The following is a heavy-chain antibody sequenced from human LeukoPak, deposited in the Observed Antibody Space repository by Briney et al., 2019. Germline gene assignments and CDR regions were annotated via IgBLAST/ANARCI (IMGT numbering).Heavy chain of an antibody. Sequence: GGSLRLSCTVSGFTVSSNSMSWVRQAPGKGLEWVSFIYSAGSTHYSDSVKGRFTISRDNSKNTLFLQMNSLRAEDTAVYYCAKEDGKFYYDSSAYRGIDYWGQGTLVTVSS. V-gene: IGHV3-53*01. CDR3: AKEDGKFYYDSSAYRGIDY. CDR1: GFTVSSNS. CDR2: IYSAGST. D-gene: IGHD3-22*01. J-gene: IGHJ4*02.